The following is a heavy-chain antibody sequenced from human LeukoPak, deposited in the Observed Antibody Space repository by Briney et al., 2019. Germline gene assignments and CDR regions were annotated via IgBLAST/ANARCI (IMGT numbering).Heavy chain of an antibody. CDR3: ARDLVTVTKGFDI. V-gene: IGHV4-59*11. Sequence: SETLSLTCSVSGGSISSHYWTWIRQPPGKGLEWIGYISYIGSTNYNPSLKSRVTISIDTSKNQFSLKLSSVTAADTAVYYCARDLVTVTKGFDIWGQGTMVSVSS. CDR2: ISYIGST. J-gene: IGHJ3*02. D-gene: IGHD4-17*01. CDR1: GGSISSHY.